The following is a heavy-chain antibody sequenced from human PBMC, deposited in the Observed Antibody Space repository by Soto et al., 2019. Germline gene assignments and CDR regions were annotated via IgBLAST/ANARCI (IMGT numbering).Heavy chain of an antibody. D-gene: IGHD5-12*01. CDR2: ISYDGGET. J-gene: IGHJ4*02. CDR1: GFIFSNYG. Sequence: GGSLRLSCAGSGFIFSNYGMHWVRQAPGKGLEWVAFISYDGGETFYADSVKGRFTISRDNSKSTVFLHMNSLKKEDTAVYYCAITSVADASFDYWGQGTLVTVSS. CDR3: AITSVADASFDY. V-gene: IGHV3-30*03.